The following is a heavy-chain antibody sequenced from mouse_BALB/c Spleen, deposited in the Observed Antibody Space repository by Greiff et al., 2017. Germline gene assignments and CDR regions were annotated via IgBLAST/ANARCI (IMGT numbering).Heavy chain of an antibody. V-gene: IGHV1S81*02. CDR1: GYTFTSYY. Sequence: QVQLQQSGAELVKPGASVKLSCKASGYTFTSYYMYWVKQRPGQGLEWIGEINPSNGGTNFNEKFKSKATLTVDKSSSTAYMQLSSLTSEDSAVYYCTRLEYDGDAMDYWGQGTSVTVSS. CDR2: INPSNGGT. J-gene: IGHJ4*01. CDR3: TRLEYDGDAMDY. D-gene: IGHD2-14*01.